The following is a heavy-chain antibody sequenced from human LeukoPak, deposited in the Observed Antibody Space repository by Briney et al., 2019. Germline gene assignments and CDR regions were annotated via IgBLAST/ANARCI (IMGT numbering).Heavy chain of an antibody. CDR1: GFTFSSYS. CDR2: ISSSSSYI. Sequence: GGSLRLSCAASGFTFSSYSMNWVRQAPGKGLEWVSSISSSSSYIYYADSVKGRFTISRDNAKNSLYLQMNSLRAEDTAVYYCARDLVVVPAAILEVNWFDPWGQGTLVTISS. D-gene: IGHD2-2*02. CDR3: ARDLVVVPAAILEVNWFDP. J-gene: IGHJ5*02. V-gene: IGHV3-21*01.